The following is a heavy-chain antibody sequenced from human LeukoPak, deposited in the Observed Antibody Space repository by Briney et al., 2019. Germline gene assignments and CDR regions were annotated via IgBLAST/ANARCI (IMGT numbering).Heavy chain of an antibody. CDR1: GFTFSDYY. D-gene: IGHD4-23*01. CDR2: INHSGST. J-gene: IGHJ4*02. V-gene: IGHV4-34*01. Sequence: GSLRLSCAASGFTFSDYYMSWIRQPPGKGLEWSGEINHSGSTNYNPSLKSRVTMSVDTSKKHFSLRLSSVAAADTAVYYCARGDYGSKSVDGDYWAQGTLVTVSS. CDR3: ARGDYGSKSVDGDY.